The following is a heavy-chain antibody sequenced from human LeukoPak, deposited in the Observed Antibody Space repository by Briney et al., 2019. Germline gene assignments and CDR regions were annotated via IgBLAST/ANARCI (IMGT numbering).Heavy chain of an antibody. V-gene: IGHV3-23*01. Sequence: RGSLCPSSAVSLFVPSGVATGWGRQAPGKGLEWVSAISGSGGSTYYADSVKGRFTISRDNSKNTLYVQMNSQGAEDTAVYYCANYQNYYDSSGYSDYWGQGTLVTVSS. D-gene: IGHD3-22*01. CDR3: ANYQNYYDSSGYSDY. CDR2: ISGSGGST. J-gene: IGHJ4*02. CDR1: LFVPSGVA.